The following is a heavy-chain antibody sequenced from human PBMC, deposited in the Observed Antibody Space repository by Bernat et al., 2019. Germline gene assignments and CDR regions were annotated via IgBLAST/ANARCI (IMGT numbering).Heavy chain of an antibody. CDR2: IKPDGRDT. CDR3: AKSGGYCGGGTCYPNWFDP. Sequence: EVQMVASGGGLVQPGGSLRLSCVASGFSFSSYWMSWVRQAPGKGLEWVAQIKPDGRDTSYVDYLKGRFTISRDNAKNSLHLQMNSLRAEDTALYYCAKSGGYCGGGTCYPNWFDPWGRGTLVT. D-gene: IGHD2-15*01. V-gene: IGHV3-7*05. CDR1: GFSFSSYW. J-gene: IGHJ5*02.